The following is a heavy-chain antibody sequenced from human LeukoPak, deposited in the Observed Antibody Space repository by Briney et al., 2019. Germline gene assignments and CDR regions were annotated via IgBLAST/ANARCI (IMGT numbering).Heavy chain of an antibody. Sequence: GGSLRLSCAASGFTFSSYSMNWVRQAPGKGLEWVSYISSSSSTIYYADSVKGRFTISRDNAKDSLYLQMNSLRAEDTAVYFCARDYKGLSEYWGQGTLVTVSS. J-gene: IGHJ4*02. D-gene: IGHD1-1*01. CDR1: GFTFSSYS. CDR3: ARDYKGLSEY. CDR2: ISSSSSTI. V-gene: IGHV3-48*04.